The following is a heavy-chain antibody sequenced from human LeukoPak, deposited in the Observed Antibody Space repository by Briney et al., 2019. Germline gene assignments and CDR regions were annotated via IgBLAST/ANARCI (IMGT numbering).Heavy chain of an antibody. J-gene: IGHJ3*02. Sequence: PSETLSLTCTVSGGSISSYYWSWIRQPPGKGLEWIGYIYYSGSTNYNPSLKSRVTMSVDTSKNQFSLKLSSVTAADTAVYYCARAYYYDSSGYAGGPNAFDIWGQGTMVTVSS. D-gene: IGHD3-22*01. V-gene: IGHV4-59*12. CDR1: GGSISSYY. CDR3: ARAYYYDSSGYAGGPNAFDI. CDR2: IYYSGST.